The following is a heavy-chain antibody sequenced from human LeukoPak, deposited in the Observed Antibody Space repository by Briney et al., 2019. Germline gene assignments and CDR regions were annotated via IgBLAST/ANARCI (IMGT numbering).Heavy chain of an antibody. J-gene: IGHJ4*02. V-gene: IGHV3-7*01. Sequence: GGSLRLSCAASGFTFSSYWMSWVRQAPGKGLEWVANIKQDGSEKYYVDSVKGRFTISRDKAKNSLYLQMNSLRAEDTAVYYCARDAGDCSSTSCYIPLFDYWGQGTLVTVSS. CDR2: IKQDGSEK. CDR1: GFTFSSYW. D-gene: IGHD2-2*02. CDR3: ARDAGDCSSTSCYIPLFDY.